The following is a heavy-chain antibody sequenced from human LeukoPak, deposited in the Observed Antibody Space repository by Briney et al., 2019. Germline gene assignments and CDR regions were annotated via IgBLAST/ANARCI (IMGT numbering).Heavy chain of an antibody. D-gene: IGHD6-13*01. CDR2: ISSSGSYR. V-gene: IGHV3-11*05. CDR1: GFTFSDYY. Sequence: GGSLRLSCDASGFTFSDYYMTWIRQAPGKGLEWVSHISSSGSYRNYADSVKGRFTISRDNAKNSLYLQMNSLRADDTAVYYCARADSSSWFGYWGQGTLVTVSS. J-gene: IGHJ4*02. CDR3: ARADSSSWFGY.